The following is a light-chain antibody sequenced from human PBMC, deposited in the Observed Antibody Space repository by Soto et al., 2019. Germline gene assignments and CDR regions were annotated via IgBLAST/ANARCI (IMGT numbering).Light chain of an antibody. CDR3: QQYTGPWT. Sequence: DIVMTQSPDSLAVSLGERATINCKSSQSVLYSSNNKNYLAWYQQKPGQPPKLLIYWASTREDGVPDRFSGSGSGTDFTLTISILQAEDVAVYYCQQYTGPWTFGQGTKVEIK. V-gene: IGKV4-1*01. CDR1: QSVLYSSNNKNY. J-gene: IGKJ1*01. CDR2: WAS.